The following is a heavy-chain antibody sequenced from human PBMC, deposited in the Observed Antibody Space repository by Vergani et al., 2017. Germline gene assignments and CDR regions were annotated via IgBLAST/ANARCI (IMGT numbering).Heavy chain of an antibody. Sequence: EAQLVESGGGLVKPGGSLRLSCAASGFTFSSYSMNWVRQAPGKGLEWVSSISSSSSYIYYADSVKGRFTISRDNAKNSLYLQMNSLRAEDTAVYYCARDLAAAGKSYYYYGMDVWGQGTTVTVSS. J-gene: IGHJ6*02. CDR3: ARDLAAAGKSYYYYGMDV. CDR2: ISSSSSYI. CDR1: GFTFSSYS. V-gene: IGHV3-21*01. D-gene: IGHD6-13*01.